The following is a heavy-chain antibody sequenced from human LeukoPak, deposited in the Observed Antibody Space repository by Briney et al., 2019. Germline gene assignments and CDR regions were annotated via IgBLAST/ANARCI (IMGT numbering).Heavy chain of an antibody. CDR3: AKDRAGYYGSGSYFDY. CDR1: GLTFSSYG. J-gene: IGHJ4*02. D-gene: IGHD3-10*01. Sequence: GGSLRLSCAASGLTFSSYGMHWVRQAPGKGLEWVAFIRYDGSNKYYADSVKGRFTISRDNSKNTLYLQMNSLRAEDTAVYYCAKDRAGYYGSGSYFDYWGQGTLVTVSS. CDR2: IRYDGSNK. V-gene: IGHV3-30*02.